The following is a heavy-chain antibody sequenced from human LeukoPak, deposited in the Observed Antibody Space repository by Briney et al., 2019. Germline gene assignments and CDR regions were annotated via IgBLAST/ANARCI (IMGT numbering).Heavy chain of an antibody. J-gene: IGHJ4*02. V-gene: IGHV3-48*01. CDR1: GFTFSSYA. D-gene: IGHD3-22*01. Sequence: GCSLRLSCAASGFTFSSYAMNSVRQAPGKGLEWLSYIRSSSSTIYYADSVKGRCTISRDNAKNSLYLQMNSLRAEDTAVYYCARDEYSSGYYRYWGQGTLVTVSS. CDR3: ARDEYSSGYYRY. CDR2: IRSSSSTI.